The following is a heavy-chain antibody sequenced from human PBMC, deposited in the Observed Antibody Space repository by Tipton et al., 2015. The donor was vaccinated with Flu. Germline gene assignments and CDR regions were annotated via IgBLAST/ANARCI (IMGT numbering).Heavy chain of an antibody. CDR2: ISAYNGNT. V-gene: IGHV1-18*03. J-gene: IGHJ3*02. CDR3: ARDEYCSGGSCYRRAFDI. CDR1: GYTFTSYG. Sequence: QLVQSGPEVKKPGASVKVSCKASGYTFTSYGISWVRQAPGQGLEWMGWISAYNGNTNYAQKLQGRVTMTTDTSTSTAYMELRSLRSDDMAVYYCARDEYCSGGSCYRRAFDIWGQGTMVTVSS. D-gene: IGHD2-15*01.